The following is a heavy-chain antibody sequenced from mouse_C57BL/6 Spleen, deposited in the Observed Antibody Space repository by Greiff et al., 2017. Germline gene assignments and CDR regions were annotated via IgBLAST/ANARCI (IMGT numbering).Heavy chain of an antibody. Sequence: QVQLQQPGAELVKPGASVKMSCKASGYTFTSYWITWVKQRPGQGLEWIGDIYPGSGSTNYNEKFKSKATLTVDTASSTAYMQRSSLTSEDSAVYYCARADYDDVKDYYAMDYWGQGTSVTVSS. V-gene: IGHV1-55*01. D-gene: IGHD2-4*01. CDR2: IYPGSGST. CDR3: ARADYDDVKDYYAMDY. CDR1: GYTFTSYW. J-gene: IGHJ4*01.